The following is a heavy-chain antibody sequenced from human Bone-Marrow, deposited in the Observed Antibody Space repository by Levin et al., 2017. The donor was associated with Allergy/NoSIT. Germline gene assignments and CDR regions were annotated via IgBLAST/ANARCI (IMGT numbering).Heavy chain of an antibody. CDR1: GFTFDDYG. V-gene: IGHV3-20*01. CDR2: INWNGAST. J-gene: IGHJ6*03. D-gene: IGHD5-18*01. CDR3: ARDFGFDTAMLYMDV. Sequence: PGESLKISCAASGFTFDDYGMSWVRQAPGKGLEWVSGINWNGASTGYVDSVKGRFTISRDNAKNSLHLQMNSLRAEDTALYHCARDFGFDTAMLYMDVWGKGTTVTVSS.